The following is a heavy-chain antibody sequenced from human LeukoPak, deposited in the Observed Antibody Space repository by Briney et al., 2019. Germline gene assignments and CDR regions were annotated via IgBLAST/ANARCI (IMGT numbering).Heavy chain of an antibody. Sequence: PSETLSLTCTVSGVSVTNSNYYWGWIRQHSGKGLEWIGYIYYTGSTDYNPSLKSRLTISVDTSKNQFSLKLSSVTAADTAVYYCARDVADSSGYYYTLGWYFDLWGRGTLVTVSS. D-gene: IGHD3-22*01. CDR3: ARDVADSSGYYYTLGWYFDL. V-gene: IGHV4-30-4*08. CDR1: GVSVTNSNYY. J-gene: IGHJ2*01. CDR2: IYYTGST.